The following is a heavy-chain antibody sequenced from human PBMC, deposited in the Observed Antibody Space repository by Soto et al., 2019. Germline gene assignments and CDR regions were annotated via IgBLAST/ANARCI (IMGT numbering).Heavy chain of an antibody. J-gene: IGHJ3*02. CDR2: IYHSGST. Sequence: QVQLQESGPGLVKPSGTLSLTCAVSGDSISRSYWWSWVRQFPGKGLEWIGEIYHSGSTIYNPSRQSRVTLSVDKSKNEFSVKRSSGTAADTAVYYCTSKFGQLLADAFDIWGQGTMVTVSS. D-gene: IGHD3-10*01. CDR1: GDSISRSYW. V-gene: IGHV4-4*02. CDR3: TSKFGQLLADAFDI.